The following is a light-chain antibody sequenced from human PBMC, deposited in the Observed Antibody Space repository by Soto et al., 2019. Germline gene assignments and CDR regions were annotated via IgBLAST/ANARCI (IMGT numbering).Light chain of an antibody. V-gene: IGKV3-11*01. CDR1: QSVSSY. CDR2: DAS. J-gene: IGKJ4*01. CDR3: QQRSNWLT. Sequence: EIVLTQSPATLSLSPGERATLSCRASQSVSSYLAWYQQKPGQAPRLLIYDASNRATGIPARFSCRGSGTEFTLTISSLAPDDFAVYYCQQRSNWLTFGGGNKVEIK.